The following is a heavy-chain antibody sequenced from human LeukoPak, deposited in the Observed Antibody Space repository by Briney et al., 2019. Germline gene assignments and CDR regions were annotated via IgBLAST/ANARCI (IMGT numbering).Heavy chain of an antibody. D-gene: IGHD3-9*01. CDR1: GGSISSFYY. V-gene: IGHV4-39*01. CDR3: AARPDFLTGYLPLGDFDL. Sequence: PSETLSLTCTVSGGSISSFYYWGWIRQPPGKGLEWIGTIYYAGNTYYNPSLKSRLTTSVDTAKNEFSLRLSYVTAADTAIYYCAARPDFLTGYLPLGDFDLWGRGTLVTVSS. J-gene: IGHJ2*01. CDR2: IYYAGNT.